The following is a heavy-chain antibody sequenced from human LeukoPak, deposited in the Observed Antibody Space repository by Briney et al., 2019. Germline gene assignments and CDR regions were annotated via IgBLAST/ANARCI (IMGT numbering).Heavy chain of an antibody. V-gene: IGHV1-69*04. CDR1: GGTFSSYA. Sequence: GSSVKVSCKASGGTFSSYAISWVRQATGQGLEWMGRIIPSLGIANYEQKCQGRVTITADKSTSTAYMELSSLRSEDTAVYYCARDDITMVRGVLYFDYWGQGTLVTVSS. J-gene: IGHJ4*02. CDR3: ARDDITMVRGVLYFDY. CDR2: IIPSLGIA. D-gene: IGHD3-10*01.